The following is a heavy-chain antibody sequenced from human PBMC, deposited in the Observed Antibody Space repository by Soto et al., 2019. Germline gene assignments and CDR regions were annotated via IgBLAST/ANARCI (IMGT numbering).Heavy chain of an antibody. V-gene: IGHV3-11*01. D-gene: IGHD2-8*01. Sequence: GGSLRLSCAASGFTFSDYYMSWIRQAPGKGLEWVSYISSSGSTIYYADSVKGRFTISRDNAKNSLYLQMNSLRAEDTAVYYCASSLMVYAIGDYYMDVWGKGTTVTVSS. J-gene: IGHJ6*03. CDR2: ISSSGSTI. CDR1: GFTFSDYY. CDR3: ASSLMVYAIGDYYMDV.